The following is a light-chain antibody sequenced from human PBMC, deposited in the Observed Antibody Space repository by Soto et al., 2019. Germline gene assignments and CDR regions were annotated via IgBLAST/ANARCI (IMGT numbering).Light chain of an antibody. Sequence: DIQMTQSPSSLSVSVGDRVIISCRASQSMSSYLSWYQQKPGKAPKPLIYAASSLQSGVPSRFRGSGSGTDFTLTITSLQPEDFATYYCQQSYNSPYTFGQGTKLEIK. CDR2: AAS. CDR1: QSMSSY. J-gene: IGKJ2*01. V-gene: IGKV1-39*01. CDR3: QQSYNSPYT.